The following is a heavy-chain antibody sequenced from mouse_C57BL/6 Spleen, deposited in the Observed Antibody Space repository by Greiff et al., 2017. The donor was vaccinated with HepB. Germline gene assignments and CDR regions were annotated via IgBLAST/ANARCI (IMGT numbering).Heavy chain of an antibody. J-gene: IGHJ3*01. Sequence: QVQLQQPGTELVKPGASVKLSCKASGYTFTSYCMHWVKQRPGQGLEWIGNINPNNGGTNYNEKFKSKATLTVDKSTSTAYMQLSSLTSKDSAVYYCARRHDYDGAWFAYWGQGTLVTVSA. V-gene: IGHV1-53*01. CDR3: ARRHDYDGAWFAY. D-gene: IGHD2-4*01. CDR2: INPNNGGT. CDR1: GYTFTSYC.